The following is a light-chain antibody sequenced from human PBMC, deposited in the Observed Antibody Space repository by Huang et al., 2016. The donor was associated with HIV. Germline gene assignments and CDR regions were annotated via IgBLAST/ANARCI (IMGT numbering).Light chain of an antibody. CDR1: QSVSSSY. V-gene: IGKV3-20*01. CDR3: QQYGSSRPT. Sequence: EIVLTQSPGTLSLSPGERATLSCRASQSVSSSYLAWYQQKPGQAPRLLIYGASSRATGIPDSFSGSGSGTDFTLTISRLEPEDFAVYYCQQYGSSRPTFGQGTKVEIK. CDR2: GAS. J-gene: IGKJ1*01.